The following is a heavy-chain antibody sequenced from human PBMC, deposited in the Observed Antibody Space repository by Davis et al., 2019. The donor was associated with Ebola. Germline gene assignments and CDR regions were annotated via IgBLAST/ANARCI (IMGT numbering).Heavy chain of an antibody. CDR1: GFTFGDYA. J-gene: IGHJ4*02. CDR2: IRNKAYGGTS. V-gene: IGHV3-49*04. CDR3: TRDEGRRSDY. Sequence: GGSLRLSCTASGFTFGDYAVSWVRQAPGKGLEWVSFIRNKAYGGTSEYAASVTGRFTISRDDSKSIAQLQMNSLKAEDRAVYYCTRDEGRRSDYWGQGTLVTVSS. D-gene: IGHD3-10*01.